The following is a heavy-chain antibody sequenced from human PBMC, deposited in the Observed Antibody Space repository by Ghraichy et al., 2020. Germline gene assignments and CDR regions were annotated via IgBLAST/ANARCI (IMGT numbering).Heavy chain of an antibody. Sequence: LSLTCAAPGFTFSSHWVTWVRQAPGKGLEWVANIKQDGSQRLYVDSVKGRFTVSRDNARNSLFLQMDSLRAEDTAIYYCARDAMFMLDAWGQGSLVTVSS. V-gene: IGHV3-7*01. CDR1: GFTFSSHW. D-gene: IGHD3-16*01. CDR3: ARDAMFMLDA. J-gene: IGHJ5*02. CDR2: IKQDGSQR.